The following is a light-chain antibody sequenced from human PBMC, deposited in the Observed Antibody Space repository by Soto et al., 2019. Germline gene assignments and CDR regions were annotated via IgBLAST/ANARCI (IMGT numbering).Light chain of an antibody. CDR1: TSDVGGYNL. CDR2: EGT. V-gene: IGLV2-14*02. CDR3: AATDDTLSGPV. Sequence: QSALTQPASVSGSPGQSITISCSGTTSDVGGYNLVSWYQQHTAKAPKLLIYEGTQRPSGVSSRFSGSKSGNTASLAISGLRSEDEGDYYCAATDDTLSGPVFGGGTKLTVL. J-gene: IGLJ2*01.